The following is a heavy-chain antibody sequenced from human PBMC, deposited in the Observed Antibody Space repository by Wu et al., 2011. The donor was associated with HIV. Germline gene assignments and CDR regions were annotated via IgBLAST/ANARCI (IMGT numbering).Heavy chain of an antibody. CDR1: GYSFNVYY. Sequence: QVQLVQSGAEVKKPGASVKVSCKVSGYSFNVYYMHWVRQAPGQGLEWMGWINPNSGGTNYAQKFQGRVTMTRDTSISTAYMELSRLRSDDTAVYYCARRNDAFGEAFDIWGQGTMVTVSS. V-gene: IGHV1-2*02. CDR2: INPNSGGT. D-gene: IGHD1-1*01. CDR3: ARRNDAFGEAFDI. J-gene: IGHJ3*02.